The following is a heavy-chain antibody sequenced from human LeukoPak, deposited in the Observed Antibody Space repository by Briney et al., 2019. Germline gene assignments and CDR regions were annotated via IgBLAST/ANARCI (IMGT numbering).Heavy chain of an antibody. Sequence: SETLSLTCTVSGGSISSYYWSWIRQPPGKGLEWIGYIYYSGSTNYNPSLKSRVTISVDTSKNQFSLKLSSVTAADTAVYYCARANKEYSYGTFDYWGQGTLVTVSS. V-gene: IGHV4-59*01. CDR3: ARANKEYSYGTFDY. CDR1: GGSISSYY. CDR2: IYYSGST. J-gene: IGHJ4*02. D-gene: IGHD5-18*01.